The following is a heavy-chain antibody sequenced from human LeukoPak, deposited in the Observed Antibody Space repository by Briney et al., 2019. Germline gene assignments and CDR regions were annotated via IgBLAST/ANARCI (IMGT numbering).Heavy chain of an antibody. D-gene: IGHD3-10*01. Sequence: ASVKVSCKASGYTFTGYYMHWVRQAPGQGLEWMGWINPNSGGTNYAQKFQGWVTMTRDTSISTVYMELSRLRSDDTAVYYCARDNRGILWFGAPRLFYFDYWGQGTLVTVSS. CDR1: GYTFTGYY. CDR2: INPNSGGT. CDR3: ARDNRGILWFGAPRLFYFDY. J-gene: IGHJ4*02. V-gene: IGHV1-2*04.